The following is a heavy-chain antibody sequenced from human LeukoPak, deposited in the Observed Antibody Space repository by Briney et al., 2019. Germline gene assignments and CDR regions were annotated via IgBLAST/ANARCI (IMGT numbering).Heavy chain of an antibody. CDR1: GGTFISYA. J-gene: IGHJ4*02. D-gene: IGHD3-10*01. CDR3: ASEGMVRGVIISVAY. V-gene: IGHV1-18*01. CDR2: ISAYNGNT. Sequence: ASVKVSCKASGGTFISYAISWVRQAPGQGLEWMGWISAYNGNTNYAQKLQGRVTMTTDTSTSTAYMELRSLRSDDTAVYYCASEGMVRGVIISVAYWGQGTLVTVSS.